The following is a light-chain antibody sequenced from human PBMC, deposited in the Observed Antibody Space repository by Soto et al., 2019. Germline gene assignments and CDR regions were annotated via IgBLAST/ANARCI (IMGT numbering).Light chain of an antibody. CDR3: QRSYSTPWE. CDR1: QSIRSN. V-gene: IGKV1-39*01. CDR2: AAS. J-gene: IGKJ1*01. Sequence: IQMTQSPSSLSASVGDRVTITCRSSQSIRSNLNWYQQKPGKAPKLLIYAASRLQSGVPSRFSGSGSASGTDFTLTISSLQPEDFATYYCQRSYSTPWEFGQGTKVDIK.